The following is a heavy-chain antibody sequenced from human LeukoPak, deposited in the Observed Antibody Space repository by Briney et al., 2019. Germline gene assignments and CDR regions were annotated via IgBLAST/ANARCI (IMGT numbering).Heavy chain of an antibody. CDR2: IYYSVST. D-gene: IGHD3-3*02. Sequence: SETLSLTCTVSGGSISSYYWSWIRQRPGKGLEWIGYIYYSVSTNYNPSLKSRVTISVDTSKNQFSLKLSSVTAADTAVYYCARVSCVVEHSCGAFDIWGQGTMVTVSS. CDR1: GGSISSYY. V-gene: IGHV4-59*01. CDR3: ARVSCVVEHSCGAFDI. J-gene: IGHJ3*02.